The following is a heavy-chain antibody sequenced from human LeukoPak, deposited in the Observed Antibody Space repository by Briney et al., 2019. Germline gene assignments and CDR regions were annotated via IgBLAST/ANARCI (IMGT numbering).Heavy chain of an antibody. D-gene: IGHD2-15*01. CDR3: ARGYCSGGSCVTLDY. Sequence: SETLSLTCAVYGGSFSGYYWSWVRQPPGKGLEWIGEINHSGSTNYNPSLKSRVTISVDTSKNQFSLKLSSVTAADTAVYYCARGYCSGGSCVTLDYWGQGTLVTVSS. V-gene: IGHV4-34*01. CDR1: GGSFSGYY. J-gene: IGHJ4*02. CDR2: INHSGST.